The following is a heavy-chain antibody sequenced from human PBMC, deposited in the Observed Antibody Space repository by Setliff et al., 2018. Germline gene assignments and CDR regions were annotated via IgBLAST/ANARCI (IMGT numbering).Heavy chain of an antibody. CDR2: INTYNGDT. D-gene: IGHD3-22*01. Sequence: GASVKVSCKASGYTFTSYGISWVRQAPGRRLEWMAYINTYNGDTYYAQKFQGRVTMTTDTSTSTASMELGSLRSDDTAMYYCARDAHDYDSSENPIVDYWGQGTPVTVSS. V-gene: IGHV1-18*01. CDR1: GYTFTSYG. CDR3: ARDAHDYDSSENPIVDY. J-gene: IGHJ4*02.